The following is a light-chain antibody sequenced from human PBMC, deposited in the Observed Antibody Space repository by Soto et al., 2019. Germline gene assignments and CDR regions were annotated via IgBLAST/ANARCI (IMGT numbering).Light chain of an antibody. V-gene: IGLV2-14*01. Sequence: QSVLTQPASVSGSPGQSITISCTGTSSDVGGYNYVSWFQQHPGKAPKLKIYEVSNRPSGVSNRFSGSKSGNTASLTISELQAEDEADYYCTSYTSSSTWVFGGGTKVTVL. CDR1: SSDVGGYNY. CDR3: TSYTSSSTWV. CDR2: EVS. J-gene: IGLJ3*02.